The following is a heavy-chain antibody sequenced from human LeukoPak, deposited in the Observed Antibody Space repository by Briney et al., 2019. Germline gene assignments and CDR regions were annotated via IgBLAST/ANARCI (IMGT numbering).Heavy chain of an antibody. D-gene: IGHD6-13*01. CDR3: ARTQAAGIYYYYYYMDV. V-gene: IGHV4-34*01. CDR1: GGSFSGYY. CDR2: INHSGSI. Sequence: SETLSLTCAVYGGSFSGYYWSWIRQPPGKGLEWIGEINHSGSINYNPSLKSRVTISVDTSKNQFSLKLSSVTAADTAVYYCARTQAAGIYYYYYYMDVWGKGTTVTVSS. J-gene: IGHJ6*03.